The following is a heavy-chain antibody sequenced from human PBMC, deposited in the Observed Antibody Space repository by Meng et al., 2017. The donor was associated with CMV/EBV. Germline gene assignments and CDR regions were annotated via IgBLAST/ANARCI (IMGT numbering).Heavy chain of an antibody. CDR2: IYYSRTT. D-gene: IGHD3-3*01. CDR1: SGYYF. Sequence: SGYYFWSWIRQPPGKGLEWIGYIYYSRTTYYNPSLKSRVTISVDTSKNQFSLKLSSVTAADTAVYYCARVVRDDFWSGYYRGGWFDPWGQGTLVTVSS. J-gene: IGHJ5*02. CDR3: ARVVRDDFWSGYYRGGWFDP. V-gene: IGHV4-30-4*08.